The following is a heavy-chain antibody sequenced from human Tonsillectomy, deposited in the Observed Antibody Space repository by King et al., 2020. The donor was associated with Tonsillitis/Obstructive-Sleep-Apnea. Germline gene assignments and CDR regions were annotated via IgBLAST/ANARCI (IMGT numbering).Heavy chain of an antibody. V-gene: IGHV3-30*01. CDR1: GFIFSSYA. D-gene: IGHD4-17*01. CDR3: ARDRAPVGYGDYEGTFDY. Sequence: VQLVESGGGVVQPGRSLRLSCAASGFIFSSYAMQWVRQAPGKGLEWVAVISYDGSNKYYADSVKGRFTISRDNSKNTLYVQMNSLRAEDTAVFYCARDRAPVGYGDYEGTFDYWGQGTLVTVSS. J-gene: IGHJ4*02. CDR2: ISYDGSNK.